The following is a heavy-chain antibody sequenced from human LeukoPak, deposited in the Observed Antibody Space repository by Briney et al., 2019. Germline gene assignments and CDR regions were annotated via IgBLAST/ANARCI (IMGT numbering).Heavy chain of an antibody. CDR2: ISAYNGNT. J-gene: IGHJ1*01. D-gene: IGHD2-2*01. V-gene: IGHV1-18*01. CDR3: ARDRVVVPAVKYFQH. CDR1: GYTFTSYG. Sequence: ASVKVSCKASGYTFTSYGISWVRQAPGQGLEWMGWISAYNGNTNYAQKLQGRVTMTTDTSTSTAYMELRSLRSDDTAVYYCARDRVVVPAVKYFQHWGQGTLVTVSS.